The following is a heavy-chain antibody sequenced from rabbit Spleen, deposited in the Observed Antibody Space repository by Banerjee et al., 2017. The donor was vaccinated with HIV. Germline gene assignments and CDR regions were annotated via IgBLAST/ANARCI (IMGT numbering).Heavy chain of an antibody. CDR1: GFDFSRYS. V-gene: IGHV1S7*01. CDR3: ARYYIFYGMDL. CDR2: IYTGRGGT. D-gene: IGHD4-1*01. Sequence: QELVESGGGLVQPGESLTLSCKTSGFDFSRYSMSWVRQAPGKGLEWIGAIYTGRGGTDYANWVNGRFTISSDNAQNTVSLQMNSLTAADTATYFCARYYIFYGMDLWGPGTLVTVS. J-gene: IGHJ6*01.